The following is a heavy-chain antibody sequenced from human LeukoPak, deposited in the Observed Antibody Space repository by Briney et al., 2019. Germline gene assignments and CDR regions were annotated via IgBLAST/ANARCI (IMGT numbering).Heavy chain of an antibody. D-gene: IGHD3-10*01. CDR3: AKDAVAPGSGGDYFDY. CDR2: LSGSGLSK. CDR1: GFTFSSYA. J-gene: IGHJ4*02. V-gene: IGHV3-23*01. Sequence: GGSLRLSCAASGFTFSSYAMNWVRQAPGKGLQWVSALSGSGLSKYYADSVKGRFTISRDNSKNTLSLQMNSLRADDTAVYYCAKDAVAPGSGGDYFDYWGQGTLVTVSS.